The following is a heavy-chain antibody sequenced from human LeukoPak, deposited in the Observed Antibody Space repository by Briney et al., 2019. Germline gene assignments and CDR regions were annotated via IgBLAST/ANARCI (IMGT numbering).Heavy chain of an antibody. CDR1: GFNFANHA. Sequence: GGSLRLSCAASGFNFANHAMSWVRQTPGKGLEWVSAIRGGGDITYYADSVRGRFTISRDNSKDTLFLQMHSLRPGDTAVYYCVREDTPATANYWGQGTLVTISS. CDR2: IRGGGDIT. CDR3: VREDTPATANY. V-gene: IGHV3-23*01. D-gene: IGHD2-21*02. J-gene: IGHJ4*02.